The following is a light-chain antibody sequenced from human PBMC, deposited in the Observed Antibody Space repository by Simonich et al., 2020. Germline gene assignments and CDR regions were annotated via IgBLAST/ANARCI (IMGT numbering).Light chain of an antibody. CDR3: NSRDSSGNHVV. J-gene: IGLJ2*01. Sequence: SSELTQDPAVSVALGQTVRITCQGDSLRSYYASWYQQKPGQDPVLVIYGKNNRPSGIPDRFSGSSSANTASLTITGAQAEDEADYYCNSRDSSGNHVVFGGGTKLTVL. V-gene: IGLV3-19*01. CDR1: SLRSYY. CDR2: GKN.